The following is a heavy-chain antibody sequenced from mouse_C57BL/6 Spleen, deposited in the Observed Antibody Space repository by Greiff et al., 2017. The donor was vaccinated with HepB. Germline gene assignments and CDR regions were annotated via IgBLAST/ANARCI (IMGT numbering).Heavy chain of an antibody. V-gene: IGHV1-52*01. Sequence: QVQLQQPGAELVRPGSSVKLSCKASGYTFTSYWMHWVKQRPIQGLEWIGNIDPSDSETHYNQKFKDKATLTVDKSSSTAYMQLSSLTSEDSAVYYCSRGGFITPVVATGYFDVWGKGTPATVSS. CDR2: IDPSDSET. J-gene: IGHJ1*03. CDR1: GYTFTSYW. CDR3: SRGGFITPVVATGYFDV. D-gene: IGHD1-1*01.